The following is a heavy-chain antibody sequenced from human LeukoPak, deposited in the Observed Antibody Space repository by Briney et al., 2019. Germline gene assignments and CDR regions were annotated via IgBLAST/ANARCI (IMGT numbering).Heavy chain of an antibody. Sequence: SETPSLTCTVSGGSISSGGYYWSWIRQHPGKGLEWIGYIYYSGSTYYNPSLKSRVTISVDTSKNQFSLKLSSVTAADTAVYYCASQVSLYSGSYLAYWGQGTLVTVSS. CDR1: GGSISSGGYY. J-gene: IGHJ4*02. D-gene: IGHD1-26*01. CDR3: ASQVSLYSGSYLAY. V-gene: IGHV4-31*03. CDR2: IYYSGST.